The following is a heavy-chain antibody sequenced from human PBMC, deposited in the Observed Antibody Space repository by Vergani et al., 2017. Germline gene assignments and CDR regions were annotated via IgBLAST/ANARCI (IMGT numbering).Heavy chain of an antibody. J-gene: IGHJ4*02. D-gene: IGHD5-18*01. CDR3: AKDFRVYSYGEFDY. V-gene: IGHV3-30*02. CDR2: IRYDGSNK. CDR1: GFTFSSYG. Sequence: QVQLVESGGGVVQPGGSLRLSCAASGFTFSSYGMHWVRQAPGKGLEWVAFIRYDGSNKYYADSVKGRFTISRDNSKNTLYLKMNSLRAEDTAVYYCAKDFRVYSYGEFDYWGQGTLVTVSS.